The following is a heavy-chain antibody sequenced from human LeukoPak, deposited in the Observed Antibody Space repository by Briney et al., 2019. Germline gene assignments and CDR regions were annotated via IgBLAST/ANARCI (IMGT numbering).Heavy chain of an antibody. Sequence: GASVKVSCKTSGYTFTAYNMHWVRQAPGQGLEWMGWINPNSGVTKYAQQFQGRVTMTRDTSISTTYMDLSSLRFDDTAMYYCARGGGRSWFDSWRQGTLVTVSS. V-gene: IGHV1-2*02. CDR1: GYTFTAYN. CDR2: INPNSGVT. D-gene: IGHD4-23*01. J-gene: IGHJ5*01. CDR3: ARGGGRSWFDS.